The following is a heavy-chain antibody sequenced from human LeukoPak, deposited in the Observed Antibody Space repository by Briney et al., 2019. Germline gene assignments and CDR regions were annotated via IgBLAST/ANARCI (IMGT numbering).Heavy chain of an antibody. CDR3: AKDPSSGPPGVWVVAYYFDY. CDR1: GFTFSSYA. CDR2: ISGSGGST. J-gene: IGHJ4*02. V-gene: IGHV3-23*01. D-gene: IGHD6-19*01. Sequence: GGSLRLSCAASGFTFSSYAMSWVRQAPGKGLEWVSAISGSGGSTYYADSVKGRFTISRDNSKNTLYLQMNSLRAEDTAVYYRAKDPSSGPPGVWVVAYYFDYWGQGTLVTVSS.